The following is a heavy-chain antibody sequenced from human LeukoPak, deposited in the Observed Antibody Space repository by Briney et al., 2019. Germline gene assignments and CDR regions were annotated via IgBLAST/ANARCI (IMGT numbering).Heavy chain of an antibody. CDR3: ASSEGLGSSSVDY. V-gene: IGHV4-38-2*01. CDR2: MYHSGST. Sequence: SETLSLTXAVSGYSISSGYYWGWVRQPPGKGLEWIGSMYHSGSTYYNPSLKSRVTISLDTSKNQFSLKLSSVTAADTAVYYCASSEGLGSSSVDYWGQGTLVTVSS. D-gene: IGHD6-6*01. CDR1: GYSISSGYY. J-gene: IGHJ4*02.